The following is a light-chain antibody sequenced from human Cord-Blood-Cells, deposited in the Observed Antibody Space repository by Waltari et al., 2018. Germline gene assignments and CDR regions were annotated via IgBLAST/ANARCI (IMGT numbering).Light chain of an antibody. CDR3: CSYAGSSTFDWV. Sequence: QSALTQPASVSGSPGQSITISCTGPSSAVGSYNLVSWYQQRPGKAPKPMIYEGSKRPSGVSNRFSGSKSGNTASLTISGLQAEDEADYYCCSYAGSSTFDWVFGGGTKLTVL. V-gene: IGLV2-23*03. CDR1: SSAVGSYNL. J-gene: IGLJ3*02. CDR2: EGS.